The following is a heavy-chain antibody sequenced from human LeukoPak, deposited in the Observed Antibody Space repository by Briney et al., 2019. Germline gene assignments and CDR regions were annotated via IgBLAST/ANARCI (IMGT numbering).Heavy chain of an antibody. Sequence: PGGSLRLSCAASVFTFSSYCMNWVRQAPGKGLEWVSYISSSRSTIYYADFVKGRFTISRDNAKNSLYLQMNSLRAEDTAVYYCAKDLGIAAAGSQNLYYYYGMDVWGQGTTVTVSS. D-gene: IGHD6-13*01. J-gene: IGHJ6*02. CDR1: VFTFSSYC. V-gene: IGHV3-48*01. CDR2: ISSSRSTI. CDR3: AKDLGIAAAGSQNLYYYYGMDV.